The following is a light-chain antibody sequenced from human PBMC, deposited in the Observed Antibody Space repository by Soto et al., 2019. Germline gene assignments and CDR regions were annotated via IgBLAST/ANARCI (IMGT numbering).Light chain of an antibody. J-gene: IGKJ1*01. Sequence: DIQMTQSPSTLSASVGDSDNITCRASQSNRRWLAWYQQKTGKAPRLLISKASTLETGVPSRFSGSVSGTEFTLTISSLQPDDFATYYCQQYSNFWTFGQGTKMDIK. CDR3: QQYSNFWT. CDR1: QSNRRW. CDR2: KAS. V-gene: IGKV1-5*03.